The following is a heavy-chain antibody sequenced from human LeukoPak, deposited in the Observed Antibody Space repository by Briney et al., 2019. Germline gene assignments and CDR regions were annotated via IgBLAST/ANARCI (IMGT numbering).Heavy chain of an antibody. CDR3: ARETPRRGETRDGYR. CDR2: ISSSGSHI. Sequence: GGSLRLSCAASGFAFSDYYMSWIRQAPGKGLEWVSYISSSGSHISYTDSVKGRFTISRDNPKNLLFLQINSLRVEDTAVYYCARETPRRGETRDGYRWGQGTVVTVSS. CDR1: GFAFSDYY. J-gene: IGHJ4*02. V-gene: IGHV3-11*04. D-gene: IGHD5-24*01.